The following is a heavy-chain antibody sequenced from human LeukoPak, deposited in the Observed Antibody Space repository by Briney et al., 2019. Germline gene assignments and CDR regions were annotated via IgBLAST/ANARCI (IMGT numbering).Heavy chain of an antibody. V-gene: IGHV3-66*01. CDR3: ARERRGLLWFGELFGWFDP. CDR1: GFTVSSNY. J-gene: IGHJ5*02. CDR2: IYSGGST. Sequence: SGGSLRLSCAASGFTVSSNYMSWVRQAPGKGLEWVSVIYSGGSTYYADSVEGRFTISRDNSKNTLYLQMNSLRAEDTAVYYCARERRGLLWFGELFGWFDPWGQGTLVTVSS. D-gene: IGHD3-10*01.